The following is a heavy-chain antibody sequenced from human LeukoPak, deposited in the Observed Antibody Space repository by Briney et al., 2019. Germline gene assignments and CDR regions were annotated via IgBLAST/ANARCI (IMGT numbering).Heavy chain of an antibody. V-gene: IGHV4-4*07. CDR1: GGSISSYY. CDR3: ARDEARTGYIHY. Sequence: TSETLSLTCTVSGGSISSYYWSWVRQTAGKGLGWIGRIYISGTTNYNPSLKSRVTMSLDTSKNQLSLRLTSVTAADTAVYYCARDEARTGYIHYWGQGTLITVSS. J-gene: IGHJ4*02. D-gene: IGHD3-9*01. CDR2: IYISGTT.